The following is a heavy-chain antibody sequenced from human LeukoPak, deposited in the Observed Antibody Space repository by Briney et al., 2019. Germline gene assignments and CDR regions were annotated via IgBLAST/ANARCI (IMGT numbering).Heavy chain of an antibody. Sequence: PSETLSLTCTVSGGSISSGDYYWSWIRQPPGKGLEWIGYIYYSGCTYYNPSLKSRVTISVDTSKNQFSLKLSSVTAADTAVYYCVRVAATSPEIDYWGQGTLVTVSS. D-gene: IGHD2-15*01. CDR3: VRVAATSPEIDY. V-gene: IGHV4-30-4*01. CDR1: GGSISSGDYY. CDR2: IYYSGCT. J-gene: IGHJ4*02.